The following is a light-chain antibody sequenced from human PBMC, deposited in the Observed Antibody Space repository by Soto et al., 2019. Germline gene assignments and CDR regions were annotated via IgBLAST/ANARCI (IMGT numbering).Light chain of an antibody. J-gene: IGKJ1*01. Sequence: EIVLTQSPGTLSLSPGERATLSCRASQSVSSSYLAWYQQKPGQAPRLLIYGTSSRATGIPDRFSGSGSGTDFSLTISRLEPDDFAVYYCHQYGGSPTWTFGQGNKVEIK. CDR2: GTS. CDR1: QSVSSSY. V-gene: IGKV3-20*01. CDR3: HQYGGSPTWT.